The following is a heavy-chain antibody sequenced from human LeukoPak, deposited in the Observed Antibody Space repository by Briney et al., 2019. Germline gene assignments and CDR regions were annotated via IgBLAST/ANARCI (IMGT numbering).Heavy chain of an antibody. V-gene: IGHV3-30*03. CDR2: ISSDGRDK. CDR1: GFTFSGYA. D-gene: IGHD5/OR15-5a*01. Sequence: GGPLRLSRAASGFTFSGYAIHWVRQAPGKGLEWVAVISSDGRDKHHADSVKGRFTISRDNSKNTLYLQTNSLRAEDTAVYYCARDLRRFAAYYFDYWGQGTLVTVSS. J-gene: IGHJ4*02. CDR3: ARDLRRFAAYYFDY.